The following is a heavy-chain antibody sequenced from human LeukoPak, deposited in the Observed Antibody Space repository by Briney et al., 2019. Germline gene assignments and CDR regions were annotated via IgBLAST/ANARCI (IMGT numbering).Heavy chain of an antibody. D-gene: IGHD1-26*01. V-gene: IGHV3-64*01. Sequence: GGSLRLSCAASGFTFSSYAMHWVRQAPGKGLEYVSAISSNGGSTYYANSVKGRFTISRDNSKNTLYLQMGSLRAEDMAVYYCARGGQVGASDNWFDPWGQGTLVTVSS. J-gene: IGHJ5*02. CDR3: ARGGQVGASDNWFDP. CDR1: GFTFSSYA. CDR2: ISSNGGST.